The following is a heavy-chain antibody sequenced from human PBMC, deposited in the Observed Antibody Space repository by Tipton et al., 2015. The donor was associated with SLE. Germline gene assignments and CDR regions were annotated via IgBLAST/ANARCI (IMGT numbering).Heavy chain of an antibody. CDR3: AREGNYDTSGTFDY. CDR2: IRFDGSDK. J-gene: IGHJ4*02. Sequence: SLRLSCAASEFTFSDYGMHWVRQAPGKGLEWVAFIRFDGSDKYYADSVKGRFTISRDNSKNTLYLQMNSLRAEDTALYYCAREGNYDTSGTFDYWGQGTLVTVSS. D-gene: IGHD3-22*01. CDR1: EFTFSDYG. V-gene: IGHV3-30*02.